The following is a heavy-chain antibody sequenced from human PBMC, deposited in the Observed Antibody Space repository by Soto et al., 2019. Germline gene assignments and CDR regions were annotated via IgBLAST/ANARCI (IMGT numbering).Heavy chain of an antibody. CDR3: ARYSSSSSCSDV. Sequence: GGSLRLSCAASGFTFSSYEMNWVRQAPGKGLEWVSYISSSGSTIYYADSVKGRFTISRDNAKNSLYLQMNSLRAEDTAVYYCARYSSSSSCSDVWGQGTTVTVS. CDR2: ISSSGSTI. J-gene: IGHJ6*02. CDR1: GFTFSSYE. D-gene: IGHD6-6*01. V-gene: IGHV3-48*03.